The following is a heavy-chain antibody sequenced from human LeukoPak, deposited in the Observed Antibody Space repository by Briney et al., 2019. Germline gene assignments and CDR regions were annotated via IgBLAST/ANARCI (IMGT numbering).Heavy chain of an antibody. J-gene: IGHJ6*02. V-gene: IGHV3-48*03. Sequence: GGSLRLSCAASGFTFSSYEMNWVRQAPGKGLEWVSYISSSGSTIYYADSVKGRFTISRDNAENSLYLQMNSLRAEDTAVYYCAREGEDYGDYTDYYYGMDVWGQGTTVTVSS. D-gene: IGHD4-17*01. CDR1: GFTFSSYE. CDR2: ISSSGSTI. CDR3: AREGEDYGDYTDYYYGMDV.